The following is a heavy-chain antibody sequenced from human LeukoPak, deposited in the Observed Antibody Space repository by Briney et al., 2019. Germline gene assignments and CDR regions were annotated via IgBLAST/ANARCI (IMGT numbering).Heavy chain of an antibody. V-gene: IGHV4-59*12. CDR2: IYYSGST. J-gene: IGHJ5*02. CDR1: GGSISSYY. Sequence: PSETLSLTCTVSGGSISSYYWSWIRQPPGKGLEWIGYIYYSGSTNYNPSLKSRVTISVDTSKNQFSLKLSSVTAADTAVYYCARDGYYYGSGSYYNDQAADWFDPWGQGTLVTVSS. D-gene: IGHD3-10*01. CDR3: ARDGYYYGSGSYYNDQAADWFDP.